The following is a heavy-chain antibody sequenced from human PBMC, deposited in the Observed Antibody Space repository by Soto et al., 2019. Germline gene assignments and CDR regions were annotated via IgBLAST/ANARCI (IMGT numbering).Heavy chain of an antibody. D-gene: IGHD2-15*01. J-gene: IGHJ3*02. CDR3: AKYCSGGSCFPDAFDI. CDR2: IIPILGIA. Sequence: GASGKVSCKASGGTFSSYTISWVRQAPGQGLEWMGRIIPILGIANYAQKFQGRVTITADKSTSTAYMELSSLRSEDTAVYYCAKYCSGGSCFPDAFDIWGQGTMVTVSS. CDR1: GGTFSSYT. V-gene: IGHV1-69*02.